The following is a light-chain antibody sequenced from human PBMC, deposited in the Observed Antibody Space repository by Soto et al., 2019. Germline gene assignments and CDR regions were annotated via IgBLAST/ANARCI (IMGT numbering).Light chain of an antibody. V-gene: IGLV2-14*01. CDR1: SSDVGGYNY. CDR2: EVS. J-gene: IGLJ1*01. Sequence: QSALTQPASVSGSPGQSITISCTGTSSDVGGYNYVSWYQQHPGKAPKLMIYEVSNRPSGVSNRFSGSKSGSTASLTISGLQAEVVADYYCSSYTSSSTLYVFGTGTKVPVL. CDR3: SSYTSSSTLYV.